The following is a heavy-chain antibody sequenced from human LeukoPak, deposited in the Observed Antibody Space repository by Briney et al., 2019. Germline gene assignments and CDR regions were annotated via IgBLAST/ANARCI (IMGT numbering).Heavy chain of an antibody. Sequence: PSETLSLTCTVSGGSISSYYWSWIRQPPGKGLEWIGYIYYSGSTNYNPSLKSRVTISVDTSKNQFSLKLTSVTAADTAVYYCARYCSGGSCYSGGDYYYGMDVWGQGTTVTVSS. D-gene: IGHD2-15*01. CDR3: ARYCSGGSCYSGGDYYYGMDV. J-gene: IGHJ6*02. V-gene: IGHV4-59*01. CDR1: GGSISSYY. CDR2: IYYSGST.